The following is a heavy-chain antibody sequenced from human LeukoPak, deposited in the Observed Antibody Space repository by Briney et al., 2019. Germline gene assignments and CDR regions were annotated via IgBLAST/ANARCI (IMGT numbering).Heavy chain of an antibody. D-gene: IGHD3-22*01. CDR1: GFSFSTKT. CDR2: ISSSSGYI. CDR3: AGETYDSTGYETPAHFDY. J-gene: IGHJ4*02. Sequence: GGSLRLSCAASGFSFSTKTMNWVRQAPGKGLEWVSSISSSSGYIYYADSVRGRFTISRGNAENSLYLQMNSLRAEDTAVYYCAGETYDSTGYETPAHFDYRGQGTLVTVSS. V-gene: IGHV3-21*01.